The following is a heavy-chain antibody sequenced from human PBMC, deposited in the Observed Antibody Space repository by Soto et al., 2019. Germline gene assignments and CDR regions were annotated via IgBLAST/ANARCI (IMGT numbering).Heavy chain of an antibody. J-gene: IGHJ4*02. Sequence: GGSLRLSCEGSGFTFSRHALHWVRQAPGKGLEWVAVVSKDGSVKYWIESVKGRFTLSRDNSKNTVYLEMNSLRPEDTGVYYCLRSRSGAVADSFDLWGQGTLVTVSS. CDR2: VSKDGSVK. CDR3: LRSRSGAVADSFDL. D-gene: IGHD3-10*01. CDR1: GFTFSRHA. V-gene: IGHV3-30-3*01.